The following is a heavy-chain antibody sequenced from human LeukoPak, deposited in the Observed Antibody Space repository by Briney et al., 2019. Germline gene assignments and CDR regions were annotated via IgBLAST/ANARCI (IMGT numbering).Heavy chain of an antibody. Sequence: SETLSLTCTVSGASISSYYWSWIRQPAGKGLEWIGRIYVSGSTTYNPSLESRVTMSLDMSKNQISLKVSSVTAADTAVYYCARDSGTTGEVKFDPWGQGTLVTVSS. CDR1: GASISSYY. J-gene: IGHJ5*02. D-gene: IGHD1-7*01. CDR2: IYVSGST. CDR3: ARDSGTTGEVKFDP. V-gene: IGHV4-4*07.